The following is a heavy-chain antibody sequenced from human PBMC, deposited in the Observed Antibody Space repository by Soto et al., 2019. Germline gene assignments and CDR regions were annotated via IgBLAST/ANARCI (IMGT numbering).Heavy chain of an antibody. V-gene: IGHV1-18*01. D-gene: IGHD6-19*01. CDR3: ARDTSYAVAGIRRDY. Sequence: QVPLVQSGAEVKKPGASVKVSCKASGYTFTSYGISWVRQAPGQGLEWMGWISAYNGNTNYAQKLQGRVTMTTDTSTSTAYMELRSLRSDATAVYLCARDTSYAVAGIRRDYLGQGTLVTVAS. CDR1: GYTFTSYG. CDR2: ISAYNGNT. J-gene: IGHJ4*02.